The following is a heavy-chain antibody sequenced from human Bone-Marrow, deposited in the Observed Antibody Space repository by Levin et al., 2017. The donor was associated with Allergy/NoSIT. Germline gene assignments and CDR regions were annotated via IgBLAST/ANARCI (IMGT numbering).Heavy chain of an antibody. CDR2: ISNTGAST. J-gene: IGHJ4*02. CDR3: AKDLQGWRVIREYYFEF. CDR1: GFDFDTYA. Sequence: TGGSLRLSCAASGFDFDTYAMTWVRQAPGQGPEWVSGISNTGASTYYAKSVEGRFTISRDNSNNALYLQMNSLRVEDTAVYYCAKDLQGWRVIREYYFEFWGQGTLVTVSS. D-gene: IGHD5-24*01. V-gene: IGHV3-23*01.